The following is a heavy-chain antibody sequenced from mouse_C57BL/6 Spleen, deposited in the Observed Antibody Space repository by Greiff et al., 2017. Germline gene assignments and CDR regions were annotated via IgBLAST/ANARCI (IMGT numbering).Heavy chain of an antibody. CDR1: GYTFTDYY. J-gene: IGHJ3*01. D-gene: IGHD4-1*01. V-gene: IGHV1-26*01. CDR2: INPNNGGT. CDR3: ARGRTGSPFAY. Sequence: VQLQQSGPELVKPGASVKISCKASGYTFTDYYMNWVKQSHGKSLEWIGDINPNNGGTSYNQKFKGKATLTVDKSSSTAYMELRSLTSEDSAVYYCARGRTGSPFAYWGQGTLVTVSA.